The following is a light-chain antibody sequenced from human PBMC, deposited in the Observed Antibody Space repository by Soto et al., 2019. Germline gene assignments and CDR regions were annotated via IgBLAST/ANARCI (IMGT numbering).Light chain of an antibody. CDR2: DAS. CDR3: QQRSNWPPDVT. Sequence: EIVLTQSPDTLSLSPGERATLSCRASQSVSSSLAWYQQKPGQAPRLLIYDASNRATGIPARFSGSGSGTDFTLTIRSLDPEDFAVYYCQQRSNWPPDVTFGPGTKEDIK. J-gene: IGKJ3*01. V-gene: IGKV3-11*01. CDR1: QSVSSS.